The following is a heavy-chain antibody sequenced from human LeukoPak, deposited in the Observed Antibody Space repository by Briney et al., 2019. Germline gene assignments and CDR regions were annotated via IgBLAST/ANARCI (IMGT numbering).Heavy chain of an antibody. V-gene: IGHV4-39*01. D-gene: IGHD3-10*01. CDR2: IYYSGST. CDR1: GGSISSGSYY. CDR3: ARKGYGSGSL. Sequence: SETLSLTCTVSGGSISSGSYYWGWIRQPPGKGLEWIGSIYYSGSTYYNPSLKSRVTISVDTSKNQFSLKLSSVTAADTAVYYCARKGYGSGSLWGQGTLVTVSS. J-gene: IGHJ4*02.